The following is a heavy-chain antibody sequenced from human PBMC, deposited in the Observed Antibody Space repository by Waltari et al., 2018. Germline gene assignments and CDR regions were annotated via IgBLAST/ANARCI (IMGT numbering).Heavy chain of an antibody. CDR3: ARVPVKYDSSGYYYYGMDV. Sequence: REWIGEINQIGSTNCNPSLKSRVTISVDTSKNQFSLKLSSVTAADTAVYYCARVPVKYDSSGYYYYGMDVWGQGTTVTVSS. V-gene: IGHV4-34*01. J-gene: IGHJ6*02. CDR2: INQIGST. D-gene: IGHD3-22*01.